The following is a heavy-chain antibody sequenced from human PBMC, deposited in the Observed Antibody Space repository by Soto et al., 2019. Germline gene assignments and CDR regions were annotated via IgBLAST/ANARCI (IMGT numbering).Heavy chain of an antibody. J-gene: IGHJ5*02. D-gene: IGHD3-10*01. CDR2: ISGSGGST. V-gene: IGHV3-23*01. CDR1: GFTFSSYA. Sequence: GGSLRLSCAASGFTFSSYAMSWVRQAPGKGLEWVSAISGSGGSTYYADPVKGRFTISRDNSKNTLYLQMNSLRAEDTAVYYCAKSKITMVRGVPRWFDPWGQGTLVTVSS. CDR3: AKSKITMVRGVPRWFDP.